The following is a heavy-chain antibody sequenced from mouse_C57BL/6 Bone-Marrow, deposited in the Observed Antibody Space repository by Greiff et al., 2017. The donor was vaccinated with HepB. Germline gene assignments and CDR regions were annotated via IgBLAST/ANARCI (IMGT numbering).Heavy chain of an antibody. CDR1: GYTFTSYW. Sequence: QVQLQQPGAELVMPGASVKLSCKASGYTFTSYWMHWVKQRPGQGLEWIGEIDPSDSYTNYNQKFKGKSTLTVDKSSSTAYMQLSSLTSEDSAVYYCARDYSNFYYAMDYWGQGTSVIVSS. V-gene: IGHV1-69*01. CDR2: IDPSDSYT. CDR3: ARDYSNFYYAMDY. D-gene: IGHD2-5*01. J-gene: IGHJ4*01.